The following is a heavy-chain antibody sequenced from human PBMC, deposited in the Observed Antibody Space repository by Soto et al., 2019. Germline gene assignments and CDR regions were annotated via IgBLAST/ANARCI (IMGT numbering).Heavy chain of an antibody. Sequence: PSETLSLTCTVSGGSINSGGFYWTWIRQHPGKGLEWIGNIYYSAYSGNTYYNPSLKSRITISADTSKNQFSLRLSSVTAADTAVYYCARGHGNLAYWGQGTMVTVSA. CDR2: IYYSAYSGNT. CDR3: ARGHGNLAY. V-gene: IGHV4-31*03. J-gene: IGHJ4*02. CDR1: GGSINSGGFY.